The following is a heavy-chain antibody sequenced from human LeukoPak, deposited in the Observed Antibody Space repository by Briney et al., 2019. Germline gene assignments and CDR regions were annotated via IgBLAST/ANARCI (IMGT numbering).Heavy chain of an antibody. CDR1: GGTFSSYA. CDR3: ARRALRRGYSGYGGLDY. CDR2: IIPIFGTA. Sequence: ASVKVSCKASGGTFSSYAISWVRQAPGQGLEWMGGIIPIFGTANYAQKFQGRVTITADESTSTAYMELSSLRSEDTAVYYCARRALRRGYSGYGGLDYWGQGTLVTVSS. V-gene: IGHV1-69*13. J-gene: IGHJ4*02. D-gene: IGHD5-12*01.